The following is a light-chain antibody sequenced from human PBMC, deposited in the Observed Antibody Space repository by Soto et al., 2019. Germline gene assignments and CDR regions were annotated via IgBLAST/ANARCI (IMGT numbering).Light chain of an antibody. V-gene: IGLV2-14*01. CDR1: SSDVGGYNY. CDR2: EVS. J-gene: IGLJ1*01. Sequence: QSALTQPASVSGSPGQSITISCTGTSSDVGGYNYVSWYQQHPGKAPKLMIYEVSNRPSGVSNRFSGSKSGNTASLTISGLQAEDEADYTSSSIDDVFGTGTKLTVL. CDR3: SSIDDV.